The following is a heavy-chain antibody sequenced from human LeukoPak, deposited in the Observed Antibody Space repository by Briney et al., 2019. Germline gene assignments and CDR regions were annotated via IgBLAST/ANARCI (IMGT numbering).Heavy chain of an antibody. D-gene: IGHD3-22*01. J-gene: IGHJ3*01. Sequence: EASVKVSCKASGGSFRSFVITWVRQAPGQGLEWMGGITPMLNTTKYAQKFQGRVTITTDESTSTAYMDLNSLRSEDTAVYYCAIYYYDSSGYYASGALDVWGQGTMVTVSS. V-gene: IGHV1-69*05. CDR2: ITPMLNTT. CDR1: GGSFRSFV. CDR3: AIYYYDSSGYYASGALDV.